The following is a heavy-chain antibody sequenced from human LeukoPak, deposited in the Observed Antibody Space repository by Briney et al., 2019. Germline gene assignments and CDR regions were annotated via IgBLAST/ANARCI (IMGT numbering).Heavy chain of an antibody. Sequence: GASVKVSCKASGYTFTSYYMHWVRQAPGQGLEWMGIINPSGGSTSYAQKFQSRVTMTRDMSTSTVYMELSSLRSEDTAVYYCASGNEPKEDYFDYWGQGTLVTVSS. J-gene: IGHJ4*02. CDR1: GYTFTSYY. CDR2: INPSGGST. CDR3: ASGNEPKEDYFDY. D-gene: IGHD1-1*01. V-gene: IGHV1-46*01.